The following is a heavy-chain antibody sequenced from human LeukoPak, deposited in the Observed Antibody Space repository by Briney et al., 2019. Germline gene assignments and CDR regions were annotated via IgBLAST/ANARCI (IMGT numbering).Heavy chain of an antibody. D-gene: IGHD4-17*01. CDR2: IYTSGST. CDR3: AREGDGDYGYSFDS. J-gene: IGHJ4*02. CDR1: GGSISSYY. V-gene: IGHV4-4*07. Sequence: PSETLSLTCTVSGGSISSYYWSWIRQPAGKGLEWIGRIYTSGSTNYNPALKSRVTISVDKSTNQFSLKMSSVTAADTAVYYCAREGDGDYGYSFDSWGQGTLVTVSS.